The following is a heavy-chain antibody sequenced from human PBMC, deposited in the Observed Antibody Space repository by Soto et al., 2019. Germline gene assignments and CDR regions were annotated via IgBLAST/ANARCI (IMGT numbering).Heavy chain of an antibody. CDR2: ISYDGSNK. CDR3: AKVGYYYDSSGLDY. J-gene: IGHJ4*02. CDR1: GFTFSSYG. Sequence: PGGSLRLSCAASGFTFSSYGMHWVRQAPGKGLEWVAVISYDGSNKYYADSVKGRFTTSRDNSKNTLYLQMNSLRAEDTAVYYCAKVGYYYDSSGLDYWGQGTLVTVSS. V-gene: IGHV3-30*18. D-gene: IGHD3-22*01.